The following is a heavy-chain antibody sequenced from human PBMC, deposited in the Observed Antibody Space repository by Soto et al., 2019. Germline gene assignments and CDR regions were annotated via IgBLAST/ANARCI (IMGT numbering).Heavy chain of an antibody. Sequence: KPSETLSLTCSVSGVTMSNGCYSWGWHRQSPGMGWEGLGYITPLETTNDNPSSKSRLSLSIGRTRNNFSLSLSSMTAADKTAEYCARAGGYDAFDFWGQGIQVTVSS. CDR2: ITPLETT. V-gene: IGHV4-30-2*06. CDR3: ARAGGYDAFDF. CDR1: GVTMSNGCYS. D-gene: IGHD2-8*02. J-gene: IGHJ4*03.